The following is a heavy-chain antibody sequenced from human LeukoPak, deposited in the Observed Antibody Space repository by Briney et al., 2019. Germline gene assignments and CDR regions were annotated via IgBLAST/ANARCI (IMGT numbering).Heavy chain of an antibody. V-gene: IGHV3-7*01. CDR1: GFTFSSYW. J-gene: IGHJ4*02. Sequence: GGSLRLSCAASGFTFSSYWMSWVRQAPGKGPEWVANIKQDGNEKYYVDSVKGRFTISRDNTKNSLYLQMNSLRAEDTAVYYCARDYSGLRLGELSLHYFDYWGQGTLVTVSS. CDR3: ARDYSGLRLGELSLHYFDY. D-gene: IGHD3-16*02. CDR2: IKQDGNEK.